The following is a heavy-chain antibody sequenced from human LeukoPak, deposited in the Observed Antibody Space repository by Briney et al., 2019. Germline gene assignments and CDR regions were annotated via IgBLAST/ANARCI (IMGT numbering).Heavy chain of an antibody. V-gene: IGHV3-53*01. CDR3: ARDEGLTTVTTSGY. CDR1: GFTVSSNY. J-gene: IGHJ4*02. D-gene: IGHD4-17*01. Sequence: GGSLRLSCAASGFTVSSNYMSWVRQAPGKGLEWVSVIYSGGSAYYADSVKGRFTISRDNAKNSLYLQMNSLRAEDTAVYYCARDEGLTTVTTSGYWGQGTLVTVSS. CDR2: IYSGGSA.